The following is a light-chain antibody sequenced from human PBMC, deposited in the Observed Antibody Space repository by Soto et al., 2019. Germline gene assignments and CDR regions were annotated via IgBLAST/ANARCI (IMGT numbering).Light chain of an antibody. CDR2: GNS. J-gene: IGLJ1*01. Sequence: QSVLTHPPSVSRAPGQRVTISCTVSSSNIGAGHDVHWYQQLPGTAPKLLIYGNSNRPSGVPDRFSGSKSGTSASLAITGLQAEDEADYYCQSYDSSLSGSEVFGTGTKVTVL. CDR3: QSYDSSLSGSEV. CDR1: SSNIGAGHD. V-gene: IGLV1-40*01.